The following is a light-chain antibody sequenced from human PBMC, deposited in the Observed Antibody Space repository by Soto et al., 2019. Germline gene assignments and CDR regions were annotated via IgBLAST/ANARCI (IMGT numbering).Light chain of an antibody. CDR2: EAS. CDR1: TSDIGSYNL. V-gene: IGLV2-23*01. Sequence: SALTQPASVSGSPGQSITISCTGTTSDIGSYNLVSWYQQHPGNVPKIIIYEASKRPSGAPYRFSGSKSGNTASLTISGLQAEDEADYYCCSYAGSSTWVFGTGTKVTVL. CDR3: CSYAGSSTWV. J-gene: IGLJ1*01.